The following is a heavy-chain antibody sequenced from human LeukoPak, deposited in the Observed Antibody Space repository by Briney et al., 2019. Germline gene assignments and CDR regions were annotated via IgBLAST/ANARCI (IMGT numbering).Heavy chain of an antibody. CDR1: GFPFSVFE. J-gene: IGHJ4*02. Sequence: GGSLRLSCAVSGFPFSVFEMNGVRQAPGKGLEWVSNIGSSGTTRYYADSVKGRFSISRDNAKNSLYLQMNSLRVEDTGVYYCALLAVASDFDYWGQGALVTVSS. V-gene: IGHV3-48*03. CDR2: IGSSGTTR. D-gene: IGHD6-19*01. CDR3: ALLAVASDFDY.